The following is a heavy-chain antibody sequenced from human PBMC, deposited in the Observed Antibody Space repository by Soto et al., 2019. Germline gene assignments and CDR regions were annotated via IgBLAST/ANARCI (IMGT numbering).Heavy chain of an antibody. J-gene: IGHJ5*02. D-gene: IGHD6-19*01. CDR3: AKSGSSGWYGWFDP. Sequence: SGPTLVEPTQTLTLTCIFSGFSLRTSGVGVGWIRQPPGKALEWLGFIYWNDDKRYSPSLKSRLTITKDTSKNQVVLTMTNMDPVDTATYYCAKSGSSGWYGWFDPWGQGTLVTVSS. CDR1: GFSLRTSGVG. CDR2: IYWNDDK. V-gene: IGHV2-5*01.